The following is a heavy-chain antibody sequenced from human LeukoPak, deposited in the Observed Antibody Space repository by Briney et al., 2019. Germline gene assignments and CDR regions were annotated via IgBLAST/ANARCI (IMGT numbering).Heavy chain of an antibody. D-gene: IGHD1-26*01. V-gene: IGHV4-4*02. Sequence: SETLSLTCGVSGGSISSTNWWSWVRHPPGQGLQWIGEISLTGETNYNPSLNGRVTMSLDKSRNQLSLKLTSVTAADTAIYYCPRESGAFCPFGYWGQGTLVIVPP. CDR3: PRESGAFCPFGY. J-gene: IGHJ4*02. CDR2: ISLTGET. CDR1: GGSISSTNW.